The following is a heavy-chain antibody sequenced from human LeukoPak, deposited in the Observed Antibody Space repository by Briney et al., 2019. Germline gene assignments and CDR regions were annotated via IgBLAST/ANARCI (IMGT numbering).Heavy chain of an antibody. D-gene: IGHD6-13*01. V-gene: IGHV3-7*01. CDR3: ARAYSSSWPHFDY. CDR1: GFTFSGYW. J-gene: IGHJ4*02. CDR2: IKEDGSEK. Sequence: GSLRLSCAASGFTFSGYWMSWVRQAPGKGLEWVANIKEDGSEKYYVDSVMGRFTISRDNAKNSLYLQMNSLRAEDTAVYYCARAYSSSWPHFDYWGQGTLVTVSS.